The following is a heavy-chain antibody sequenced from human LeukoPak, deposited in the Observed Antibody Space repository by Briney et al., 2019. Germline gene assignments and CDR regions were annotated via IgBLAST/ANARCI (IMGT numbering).Heavy chain of an antibody. CDR3: ARDPSGAWQWFDY. Sequence: ASVKVSCKASGYTITTYYMHWVRQAPGQGLEWMGVINPNGGGTSYAQKFEGRLTMTRDTSTSTVFMELSSLRSEDTAMYYCARDPSGAWQWFDYWGQGTLVTVSS. J-gene: IGHJ4*02. CDR2: INPNGGGT. CDR1: GYTITTYY. V-gene: IGHV1-46*01. D-gene: IGHD6-19*01.